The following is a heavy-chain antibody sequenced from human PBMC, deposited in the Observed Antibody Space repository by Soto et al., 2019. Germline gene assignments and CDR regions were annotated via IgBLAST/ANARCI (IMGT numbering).Heavy chain of an antibody. CDR2: IDASWST. J-gene: IGHJ4*02. Sequence: SAALSLTCTFSDGSISTSYCNWIRHPAGKGLDWIGRIDASWSTDYDPSLKSRVTMSVDTSKNQFSLGLSSVTAADTAVYYCARGGHDFWSGPFDYWGQGAQVTVSS. CDR1: DGSISTSY. CDR3: ARGGHDFWSGPFDY. V-gene: IGHV4-4*07. D-gene: IGHD3-3*01.